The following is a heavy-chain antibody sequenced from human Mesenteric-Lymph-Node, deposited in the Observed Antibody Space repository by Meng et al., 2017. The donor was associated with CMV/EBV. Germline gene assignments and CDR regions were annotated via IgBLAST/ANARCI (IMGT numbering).Heavy chain of an antibody. V-gene: IGHV3-30*02. CDR2: LWSDGSNE. D-gene: IGHD3-3*01. CDR1: GLDFSYSG. J-gene: IGHJ4*02. Sequence: LSCEASGLDFSYSGMHWVRQAPGKGLEWVAFLWSDGSNEHYADSVKGRFTIARDNSANTLYLQMSSLRAADTAVYYCAKAIFGVVIDFWGQGTLVTVSS. CDR3: AKAIFGVVIDF.